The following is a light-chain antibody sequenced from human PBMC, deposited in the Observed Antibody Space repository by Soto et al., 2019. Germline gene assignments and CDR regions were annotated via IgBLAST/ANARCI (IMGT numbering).Light chain of an antibody. Sequence: EIVLTQSPGTLSLSPVEISTLSCRASQTVTSSYLAWYQQKPGQAPRLLIYGASIRATGIPDRFSGSGSGTDFTLTISRLEPEDFAVYYCQQYGSSETFGQGTKVDIK. CDR1: QTVTSSY. J-gene: IGKJ1*01. V-gene: IGKV3-20*01. CDR3: QQYGSSET. CDR2: GAS.